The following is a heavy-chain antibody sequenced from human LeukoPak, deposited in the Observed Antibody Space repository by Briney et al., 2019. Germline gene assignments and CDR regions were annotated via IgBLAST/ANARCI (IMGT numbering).Heavy chain of an antibody. CDR1: GYTFTGYG. V-gene: IGHV1-18*01. CDR3: ARGMITFGGVIVSNWFDP. J-gene: IGHJ5*02. CDR2: ISAYNGNT. Sequence: ASVKVSCKASGYTFTGYGISWVRQAPGQGLEWMGWISAYNGNTNYAQKLQGRVTMTTDTSSSTAYMELRSLRSDDTAVYYCARGMITFGGVIVSNWFDPWGQGTLVTVSS. D-gene: IGHD3-16*02.